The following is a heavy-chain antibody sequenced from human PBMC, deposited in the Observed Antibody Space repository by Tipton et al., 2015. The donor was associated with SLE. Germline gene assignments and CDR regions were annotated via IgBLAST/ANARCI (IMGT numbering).Heavy chain of an antibody. D-gene: IGHD3-22*01. J-gene: IGHJ2*01. Sequence: QLVQSGGGVVQPGGSLRLSCAASGFTFSSYGMHWVRQAPGKGLEWVAFIRYDGSNKYYADSVKGRFTISRDNSKNTLYLQMNSLRAEDTAVYYCAKDAGAVAVVYWYFDLWGRGTLVTVSS. V-gene: IGHV3-30*02. CDR2: IRYDGSNK. CDR1: GFTFSSYG. CDR3: AKDAGAVAVVYWYFDL.